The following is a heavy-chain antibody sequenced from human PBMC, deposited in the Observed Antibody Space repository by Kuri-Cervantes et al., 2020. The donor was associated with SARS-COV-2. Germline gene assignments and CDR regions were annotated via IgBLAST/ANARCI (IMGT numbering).Heavy chain of an antibody. CDR2: IIPIFGTA. Sequence: SSVKVSCQASVGTFISYAISWVRQAPGQGLEWMGGIIPIFGTANYAQKFQGRVTITADESTSTAYMELSSLRSEDTAVYYCARGGYCTNGICSKYYYYYYGMYVWGQGTTVTVSS. CDR3: ARGGYCTNGICSKYYYYYYGMYV. D-gene: IGHD2-8*01. J-gene: IGHJ6*02. V-gene: IGHV1-69*13. CDR1: VGTFISYA.